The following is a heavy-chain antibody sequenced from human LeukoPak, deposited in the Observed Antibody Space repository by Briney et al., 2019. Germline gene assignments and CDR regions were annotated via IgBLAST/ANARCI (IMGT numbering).Heavy chain of an antibody. V-gene: IGHV3-33*01. D-gene: IGHD3-22*01. J-gene: IGHJ4*02. Sequence: GRALRLSCAASGFTFSSYGMHWGRQAPGKGLEWVAVIWYDGSNKYYADSVKGRFTITRDNSKNTLYLQMNSLRAEDTAVYYCARDRGYSTYYFAYWGQGTLVTVSS. CDR3: ARDRGYSTYYFAY. CDR1: GFTFSSYG. CDR2: IWYDGSNK.